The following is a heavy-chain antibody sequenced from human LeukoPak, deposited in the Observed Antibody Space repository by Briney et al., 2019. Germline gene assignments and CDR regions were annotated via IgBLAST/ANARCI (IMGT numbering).Heavy chain of an antibody. CDR2: IYPCDSDT. Sequence: GGSLEISCQGSGYHFNSYWIAWGRQVPGKGLEGMGIIYPCDSDTRYSPSCQGQITISADKSINTAYLRWSSLKASDTAMYYCARAYYCGGGSCKLEYWGQGTLVTVSS. CDR3: ARAYYCGGGSCKLEY. V-gene: IGHV5-51*01. CDR1: GYHFNSYW. J-gene: IGHJ4*02. D-gene: IGHD2-15*01.